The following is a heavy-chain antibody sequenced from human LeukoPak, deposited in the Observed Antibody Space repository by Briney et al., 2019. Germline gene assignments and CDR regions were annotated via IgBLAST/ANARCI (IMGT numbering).Heavy chain of an antibody. J-gene: IGHJ5*02. CDR2: IRYDGSNK. CDR3: AKDLSGSEIPDVFDP. V-gene: IGHV3-30*02. CDR1: RFTFSSYG. Sequence: PGGSLRLSCAASRFTFSSYGMHWVRQAPGKGLEWVAFIRYDGSNKYYADSVKGRFTISRDNSKNTLYLQMNSLRAEDTAVYYCAKDLSGSEIPDVFDPWGQGTLVTVSS. D-gene: IGHD1-26*01.